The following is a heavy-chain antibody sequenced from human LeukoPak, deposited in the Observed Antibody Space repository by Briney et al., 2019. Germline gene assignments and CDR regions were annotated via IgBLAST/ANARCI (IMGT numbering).Heavy chain of an antibody. CDR1: GFTFSSYS. D-gene: IGHD3-9*01. CDR3: ASGADFDWLPYGMDV. V-gene: IGHV3-48*01. Sequence: HPGGSLRLSCAASGFTFSSYSMNWVRQAPGKGLEWVSYISSSSSTIYYADSVKGRFTISRDNAKNSLYLQMNSLRAEDTAVYYCASGADFDWLPYGMDVWGQGTTVTVSS. CDR2: ISSSSSTI. J-gene: IGHJ6*02.